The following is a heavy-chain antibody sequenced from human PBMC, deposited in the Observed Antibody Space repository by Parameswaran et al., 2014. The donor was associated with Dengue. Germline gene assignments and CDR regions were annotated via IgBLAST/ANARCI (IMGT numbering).Heavy chain of an antibody. J-gene: IGHJ5*02. D-gene: IGHD3-10*01. CDR3: AKDIGGENCFDP. CDR1: IHLQYLW. CDR2: ISYDGTNK. Sequence: QAGGSPETLLCSLWIHLQYLWHALGSARLQGKGLEWVAIISYDGTNKHYADSVKGRFTISRDNAKNTLFLQMNSLRGDDTAVYYCAKDIGGENCFDPWGQGTLVTVSS. V-gene: IGHV3-30*18.